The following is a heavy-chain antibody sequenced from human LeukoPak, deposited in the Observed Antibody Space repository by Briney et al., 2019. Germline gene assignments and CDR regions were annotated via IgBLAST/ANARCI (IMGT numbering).Heavy chain of an antibody. J-gene: IGHJ5*02. CDR3: AREIVATFGDWFDP. CDR1: GFTFSSYS. V-gene: IGHV3-21*01. D-gene: IGHD5-12*01. CDR2: ISSSSSYI. Sequence: GGSLRLSCAASGFTFSSYSMNWVRQAPGKGLEWVSSISSSSSYIYYADSVKGRFTISRDNAKNSLYLQMNSLRAEDTAVYYCAREIVATFGDWFDPWGQGTLVTVSS.